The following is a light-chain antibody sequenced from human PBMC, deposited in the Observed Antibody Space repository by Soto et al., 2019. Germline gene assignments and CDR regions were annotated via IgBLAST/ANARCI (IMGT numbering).Light chain of an antibody. V-gene: IGKV1-5*01. CDR1: QGISSW. J-gene: IGKJ1*01. CDR3: QQYNSYSWT. CDR2: DAS. Sequence: DIQMTQSPSSVSASVGDRVTVTCRASQGISSWLAWYQKKPGKAPKLLIYDASSLESGVPSRFSGSGSGTEFTLTISSLQPEDFATYYCQQYNSYSWTFGQGTKVDIK.